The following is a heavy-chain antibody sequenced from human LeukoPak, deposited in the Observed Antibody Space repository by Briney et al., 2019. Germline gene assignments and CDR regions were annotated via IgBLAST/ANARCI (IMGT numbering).Heavy chain of an antibody. Sequence: ASVKVSCKASAYTFTSYDINWVRQATGLGLEWMGWMNPNNGNTGYAQKFQGRVTMTRNTSISTAYMELSSLRSEDTAVYYCARGAPGSYCSGGSCPYFDYWGQGTLISVSS. CDR1: AYTFTSYD. J-gene: IGHJ4*02. D-gene: IGHD2-15*01. CDR3: ARGAPGSYCSGGSCPYFDY. V-gene: IGHV1-8*01. CDR2: MNPNNGNT.